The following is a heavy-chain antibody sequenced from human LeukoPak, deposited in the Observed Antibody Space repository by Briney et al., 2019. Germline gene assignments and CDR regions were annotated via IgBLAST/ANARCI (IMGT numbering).Heavy chain of an antibody. V-gene: IGHV3-23*01. Sequence: GGSLRLSCAASGFTFRSYAMSWVRQAPGKGLEWASGTSGRGDSTYYADSVRGRFTISRDNSKNTLYLQMNSLRDEDTAVYYCARGRYEISAAMDLWGPGTTVTVSS. CDR2: TSGRGDST. CDR3: ARGRYEISAAMDL. J-gene: IGHJ6*02. CDR1: GFTFRSYA. D-gene: IGHD5-12*01.